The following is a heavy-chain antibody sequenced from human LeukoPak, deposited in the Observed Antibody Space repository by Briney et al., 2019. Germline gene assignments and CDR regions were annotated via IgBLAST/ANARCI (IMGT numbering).Heavy chain of an antibody. V-gene: IGHV1-8*01. CDR3: ARRIRSDDFDF. CDR2: MNPNTGNT. Sequence: ASVKVSCKASGYTFTNYDINWVRQASGQGLEWMGWMNPNTGNTGYAQKFQGRVTMTRHTSISTAYMELSSLRSDDTAVYFCARRIRSDDFDFWGQGTLATVSS. D-gene: IGHD2-15*01. CDR1: GYTFTNYD. J-gene: IGHJ4*02.